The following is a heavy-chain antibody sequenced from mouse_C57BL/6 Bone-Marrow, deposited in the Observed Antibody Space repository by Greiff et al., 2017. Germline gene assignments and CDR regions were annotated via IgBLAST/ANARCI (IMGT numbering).Heavy chain of an antibody. CDR3: ARHLYYGNYGYDAMDY. CDR1: GFTFSSYG. V-gene: IGHV5-6*01. J-gene: IGHJ4*01. CDR2: ISSGGSYT. D-gene: IGHD2-1*01. Sequence: EVQLQESGGDLVKPGGSLKLSCAASGFTFSSYGMSWVRQTPDKRLEWVATISSGGSYTYYPDSGKGRFTISRDNAKSTLYQQMSSLKSEDTAMYYCARHLYYGNYGYDAMDYGGQGTSVTVSS.